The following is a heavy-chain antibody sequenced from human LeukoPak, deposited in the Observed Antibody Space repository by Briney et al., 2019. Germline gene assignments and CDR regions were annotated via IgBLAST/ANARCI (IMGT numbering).Heavy chain of an antibody. D-gene: IGHD6-13*01. CDR3: AREERLIAATGRGAFDY. V-gene: IGHV1-46*01. Sequence: ASVKVSCKASGYTFTNYFMHWVRRAPGQGLEWMGIINPITRTTTYAQKFQGRVTMTRDTSTGTVYMELSSLRSEDTAVYYCAREERLIAATGRGAFDYWGQGTLVTVSS. CDR2: INPITRTT. CDR1: GYTFTNYF. J-gene: IGHJ4*02.